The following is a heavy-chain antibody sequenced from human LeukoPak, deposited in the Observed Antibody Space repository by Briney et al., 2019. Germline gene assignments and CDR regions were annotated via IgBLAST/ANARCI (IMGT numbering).Heavy chain of an antibody. CDR1: GFTFDDYG. CDR2: INWNGGST. J-gene: IGHJ5*02. Sequence: GGSLRLSCAASGFTFDDYGMSWVRQAPGKGLEWVSGINWNGGSTGYADSVKGRFTISRDNAKNSLYLQMNSLRAEDTAVYYCAKEAYCGGDCSRWFDPWGQGTLVTVSS. CDR3: AKEAYCGGDCSRWFDP. V-gene: IGHV3-20*04. D-gene: IGHD2-21*02.